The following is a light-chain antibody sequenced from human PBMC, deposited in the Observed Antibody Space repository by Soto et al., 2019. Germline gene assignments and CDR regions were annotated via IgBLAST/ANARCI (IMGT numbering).Light chain of an antibody. CDR1: QSVRNY. CDR2: DAS. CDR3: QQRSNWPLT. V-gene: IGKV3-11*01. J-gene: IGKJ4*01. Sequence: EIVLTQSPATLSLSPGERATLSCRASQSVRNYLAWYQQKPGQAPRLLIYDASKRATGIPVRFSGSGSGTDFTLTVSSLEPEDFAVYYCQQRSNWPLTFGGGTKVEIK.